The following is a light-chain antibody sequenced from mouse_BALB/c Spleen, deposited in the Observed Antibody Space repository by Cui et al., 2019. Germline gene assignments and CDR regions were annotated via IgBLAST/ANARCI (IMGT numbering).Light chain of an antibody. Sequence: DFVMSQSPSYLAVSVGEQVTMSCKSSQSLIYSSNQKNYLAWYQQKPGQSPKLLIYWASTRESGVPDRFTGSGSGTDFTLTISSVKAEDLAVYYCQQYYSSLTFGAGTKLELK. CDR3: QQYYSSLT. CDR2: WAS. V-gene: IGKV8-30*01. CDR1: QSLIYSSNQKNY. J-gene: IGKJ5*01.